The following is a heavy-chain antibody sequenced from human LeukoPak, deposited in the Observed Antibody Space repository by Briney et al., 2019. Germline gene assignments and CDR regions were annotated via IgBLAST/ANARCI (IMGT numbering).Heavy chain of an antibody. CDR3: ARGGMVRDRRHFQFDH. CDR1: GYTFTSYA. D-gene: IGHD3-10*01. CDR2: INAGNGNT. V-gene: IGHV1-3*03. J-gene: IGHJ4*02. Sequence: ASVKVSCKASGYTFTSYAMHWVRQAPGQRLEWMGWINAGNGNTKYSQEFQGSVTITRDASASTAYMELSSLRSEDTAVYYCARGGMVRDRRHFQFDHWGQGTLVTVSS.